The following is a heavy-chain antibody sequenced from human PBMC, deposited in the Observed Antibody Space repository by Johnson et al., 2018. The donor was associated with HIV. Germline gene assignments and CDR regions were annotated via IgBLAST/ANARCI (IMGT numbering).Heavy chain of an antibody. CDR1: GFTFSSYA. CDR3: AKKQAAAGTGDAAFDI. J-gene: IGHJ3*02. CDR2: ISYDGNNK. V-gene: IGHV3-30*18. Sequence: QVQLVESGGGVVQPGRSLRLSCAASGFTFSSYAMHWVRQAPGKGLEWVAVISYDGNNKYYADSVKGRFTISRDNSKNTLYLQMNSLRTEDTAVYYCAKKQAAAGTGDAAFDIWGQGTMVTVSS. D-gene: IGHD6-13*01.